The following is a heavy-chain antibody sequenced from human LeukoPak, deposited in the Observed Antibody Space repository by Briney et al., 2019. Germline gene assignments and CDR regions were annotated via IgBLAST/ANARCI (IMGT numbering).Heavy chain of an antibody. D-gene: IGHD1-26*01. J-gene: IGHJ4*02. CDR3: ARGPGDGSYDY. Sequence: ASVKVSCKASGYTFTGYYIHWMRQTPGQGLEWMGWINPNSGDTNYAQKFQGRVSMTRDTSISTAYMELSRLKSDDTAVYYCARGPGDGSYDYWGQGTLVTVSS. V-gene: IGHV1-2*02. CDR2: INPNSGDT. CDR1: GYTFTGYY.